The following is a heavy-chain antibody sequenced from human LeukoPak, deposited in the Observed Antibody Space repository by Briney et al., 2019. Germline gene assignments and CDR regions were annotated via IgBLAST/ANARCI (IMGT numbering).Heavy chain of an antibody. J-gene: IGHJ4*02. V-gene: IGHV3-23*01. CDR2: ISGSGGST. D-gene: IGHD6-13*01. CDR3: AKGLAAAASRAYYFDY. Sequence: GGSLRLSCTASGFTFSGYAMSWVRQAPGKGLEWVSCISGSGGSTFYADSVKGRFTISRDNSKNTLYLQMNSLRAEDTAVYYCAKGLAAAASRAYYFDYWGQGTLVTVSS. CDR1: GFTFSGYA.